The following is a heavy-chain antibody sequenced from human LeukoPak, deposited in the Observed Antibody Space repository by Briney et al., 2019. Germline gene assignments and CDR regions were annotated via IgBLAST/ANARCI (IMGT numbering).Heavy chain of an antibody. CDR2: IIPIFGTA. D-gene: IGHD6-25*01. CDR3: ARDYSAEGPYFDY. J-gene: IGHJ4*02. V-gene: IGHV1-69*13. Sequence: SVKVSCKASGYTFTGYYMHWVRQAPGQGLEWMGGIIPIFGTANYAQKFQGRVTITADESTSTAYMELSSLRSEDTAVYYCARDYSAEGPYFDYWGQGTLATVSS. CDR1: GYTFTGYY.